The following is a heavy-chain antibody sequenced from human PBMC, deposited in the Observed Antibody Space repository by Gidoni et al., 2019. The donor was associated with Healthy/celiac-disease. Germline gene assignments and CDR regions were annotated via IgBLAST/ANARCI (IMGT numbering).Heavy chain of an antibody. J-gene: IGHJ4*02. V-gene: IGHV4-39*07. D-gene: IGHD3-22*01. Sequence: QLQLQESGPGLVKPSETLSLTCTVSGGSISSSSYYWGWIRQPPGKGREWMGSIHYSGSTYNNPSLKSRVTISVDTSKNQFSLKLSSVTAADTAVYYCARVPNYYDSSGYLGGYFDCWGQGTLVTVSS. CDR3: ARVPNYYDSSGYLGGYFDC. CDR1: GGSISSSSYY. CDR2: IHYSGST.